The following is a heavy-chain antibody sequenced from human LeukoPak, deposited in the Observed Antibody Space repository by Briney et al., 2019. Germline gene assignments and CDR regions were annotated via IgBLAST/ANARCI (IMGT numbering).Heavy chain of an antibody. Sequence: KPGRSLRLSCTASGFTFGDYAMNWVRQAPGKGLEWVSSISSSSSYIYYADSVKGRFTISRDNAKNSLYLQMNSLRAEDTAVYYCARDTAMVIRYWGQGTLVTVSS. CDR2: ISSSSSYI. CDR3: ARDTAMVIRY. V-gene: IGHV3-21*01. CDR1: GFTFGDYA. D-gene: IGHD5-18*01. J-gene: IGHJ4*02.